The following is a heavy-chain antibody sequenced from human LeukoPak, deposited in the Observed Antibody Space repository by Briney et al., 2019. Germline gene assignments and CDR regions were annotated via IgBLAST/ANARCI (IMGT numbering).Heavy chain of an antibody. V-gene: IGHV3-64D*06. CDR3: VRGTGS. CDR1: GFTYSTYV. J-gene: IGHJ4*02. CDR2: ISSNGDNT. Sequence: PGGSLRLSCSVSGFTYSTYVMHWVRQDPGKGLEYVSAISSNGDNTYYADSVKGRFTISRDNSKNTLYLQMSSLRADDTAVYYCVRGTGSGGQGPLVTVSS.